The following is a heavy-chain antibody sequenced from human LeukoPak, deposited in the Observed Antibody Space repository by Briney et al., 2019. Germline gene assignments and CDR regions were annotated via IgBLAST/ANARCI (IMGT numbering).Heavy chain of an antibody. D-gene: IGHD3-22*01. CDR3: ARQNYDRTFDY. V-gene: IGHV4-38-2*02. Sequence: SQTLSLTCTVSGGSISSGYYWGWARQPPGKGLEWIVSIYHSGTTYYNPSLKSRVTISVDTSKNQFSLKLSSVTAADTAVYYCARQNYDRTFDYWGQGTLVTVSS. CDR1: GGSISSGYY. CDR2: IYHSGTT. J-gene: IGHJ4*02.